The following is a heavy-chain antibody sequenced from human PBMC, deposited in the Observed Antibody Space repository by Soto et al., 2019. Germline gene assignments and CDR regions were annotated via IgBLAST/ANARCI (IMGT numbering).Heavy chain of an antibody. J-gene: IGHJ6*03. CDR2: ISSSGSTI. CDR3: ASAPRRWSGSYYYYYMDV. Sequence: PGGSLRLSCAASGFTFSAYYMSWLRQAPGKGLEWVSYISSSGSTIYYADSVKGRFTISRDNAKNSLYLQMNSLRAEDTAVYYCASAPRRWSGSYYYYYMDVWGKGTTVTVSS. D-gene: IGHD3-3*01. CDR1: GFTFSAYY. V-gene: IGHV3-11*01.